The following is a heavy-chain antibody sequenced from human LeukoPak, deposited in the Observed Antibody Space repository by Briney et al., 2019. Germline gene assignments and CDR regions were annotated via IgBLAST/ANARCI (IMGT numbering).Heavy chain of an antibody. CDR1: GDSVGSSPHY. CDR3: ARYKFHNYFDP. J-gene: IGHJ5*02. D-gene: IGHD5-24*01. CDR2: TFSTST. Sequence: SETLSLTCSVSGDSVGSSPHYWGWIRQPPGKGLEWIGNTFSTSTLYNASLRSRVTILVDTSKNQFSLKLTSATAADTAIYYCARYKFHNYFDPWGQGTLVVVSS. V-gene: IGHV4-61*01.